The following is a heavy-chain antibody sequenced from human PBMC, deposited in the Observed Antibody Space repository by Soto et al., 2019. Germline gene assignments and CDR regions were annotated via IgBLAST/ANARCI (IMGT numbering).Heavy chain of an antibody. CDR1: GGSISSGGYS. J-gene: IGHJ4*02. D-gene: IGHD3-3*01. CDR2: IYHSGST. Sequence: SETLSLTCAVSGGSISSGGYSWSWIRQPPGKGLEWIGYIYHSGSTYYNPSLKSRVTISVDRSKNQFSLKLSSVTAADTAVYYCAAGAIFGVVPLDYWGQGTLVTSPQ. V-gene: IGHV4-30-2*01. CDR3: AAGAIFGVVPLDY.